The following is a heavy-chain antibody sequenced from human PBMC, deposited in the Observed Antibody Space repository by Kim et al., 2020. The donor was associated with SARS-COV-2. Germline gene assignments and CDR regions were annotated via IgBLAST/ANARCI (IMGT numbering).Heavy chain of an antibody. V-gene: IGHV3-11*01. D-gene: IGHD6-19*01. CDR2: ISSSGSTI. Sequence: GGSLRLSCAASGLTFSEYYMSWIRQAPGKGLEWGSYISSSGSTIYYADSVKGRFTISRDNAKNSLYLQMNSLRAEDTAVYYCARGTSSGWIETVDYWGQGTLVTVSS. CDR1: GLTFSEYY. J-gene: IGHJ4*02. CDR3: ARGTSSGWIETVDY.